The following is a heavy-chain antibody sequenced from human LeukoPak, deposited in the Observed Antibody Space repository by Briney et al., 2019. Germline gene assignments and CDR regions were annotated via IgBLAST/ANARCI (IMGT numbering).Heavy chain of an antibody. CDR1: GGTFSSYA. CDR2: IIPIFGTA. D-gene: IGHD2-2*01. Sequence: SVKVSCKASGGTFSSYAISWVRQAPGQGLEWMGGIIPIFGTANYAQKFQGRVTITADKSTSTAYMELSSLRSEDTAVYYCAGEGPIVVVPAALDYWGQGTLVTVSS. CDR3: AGEGPIVVVPAALDY. V-gene: IGHV1-69*06. J-gene: IGHJ4*02.